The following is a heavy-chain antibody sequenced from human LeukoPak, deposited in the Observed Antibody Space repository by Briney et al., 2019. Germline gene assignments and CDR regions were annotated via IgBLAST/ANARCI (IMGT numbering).Heavy chain of an antibody. CDR2: IYYSGST. Sequence: SETLSLTCTVPGGSISSYYWSWIRQPPGKGLEWIGYIYYSGSTNYNPSLKSRVTISVDTSKNQFSLKLSSVTAADTAVYYCARAAMAHYYYGMDVWGQGTTVTVSS. CDR1: GGSISSYY. D-gene: IGHD5-18*01. V-gene: IGHV4-59*08. J-gene: IGHJ6*02. CDR3: ARAAMAHYYYGMDV.